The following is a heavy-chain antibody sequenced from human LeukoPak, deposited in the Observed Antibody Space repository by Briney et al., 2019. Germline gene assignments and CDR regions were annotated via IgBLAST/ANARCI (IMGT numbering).Heavy chain of an antibody. D-gene: IGHD3-9*01. CDR3: AKDKLRYFDWTYDY. V-gene: IGHV3-23*01. CDR1: GFTFSSYA. Sequence: PGGSLRLSCAASGFTFSSYAMSWVRQAPGKGLEWVSAISGSGGSTYYADSVKGRFTISRDNSENTLYLQMNSLRAEDTAVYYCAKDKLRYFDWTYDYWGQGTLVTVSS. J-gene: IGHJ4*02. CDR2: ISGSGGST.